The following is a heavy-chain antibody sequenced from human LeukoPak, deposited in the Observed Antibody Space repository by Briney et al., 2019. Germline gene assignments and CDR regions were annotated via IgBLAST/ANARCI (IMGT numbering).Heavy chain of an antibody. Sequence: GRSLRLSCAASGFKFSDYALHWVRQAPGKGLEWVATISYDGSTKFYADSVKGRFTISRDNSKNTVDVQMNRLRGEDTAVYYCAREGYGGSGYFDYWGQGTLVTVSS. CDR3: AREGYGGSGYFDY. D-gene: IGHD4-23*01. CDR2: ISYDGSTK. J-gene: IGHJ4*02. V-gene: IGHV3-30-3*01. CDR1: GFKFSDYA.